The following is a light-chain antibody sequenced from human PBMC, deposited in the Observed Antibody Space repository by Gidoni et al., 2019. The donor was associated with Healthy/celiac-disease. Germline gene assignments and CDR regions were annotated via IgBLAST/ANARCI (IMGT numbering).Light chain of an antibody. CDR3: QQYNSYSLT. CDR1: QRISSW. CDR2: QAS. J-gene: IGKJ4*02. Sequence: DIQMTQSPSTLFASVGDRVTITCRASQRISSWLAWFQQKPGKAPKILIYQASSLESGVPSRFSGSGSGTEFTLTISSLQPDEFATYYCQQYNSYSLTFGGGTKVEIK. V-gene: IGKV1-5*03.